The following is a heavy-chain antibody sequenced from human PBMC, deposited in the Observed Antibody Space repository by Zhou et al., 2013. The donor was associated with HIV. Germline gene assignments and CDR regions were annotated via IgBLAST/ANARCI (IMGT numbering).Heavy chain of an antibody. CDR1: GGTFDSYG. Sequence: QVQLVQSGAEVKKPGSSVKVSCKASGGTFDSYGISWVRQAPGQGLEWMGWISPYNGDTKYSQKFQDRVTMTTETSTSTAYMDLGSLRSDDTAVYYCARVPSYKPLDFWGQGTLVTVSS. D-gene: IGHD1-1*01. CDR2: ISPYNGDT. J-gene: IGHJ4*02. CDR3: ARVPSYKPLDF. V-gene: IGHV1-18*01.